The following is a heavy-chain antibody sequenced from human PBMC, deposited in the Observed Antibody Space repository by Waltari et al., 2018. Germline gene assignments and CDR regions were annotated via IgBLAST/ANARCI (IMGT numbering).Heavy chain of an antibody. CDR2: INAGNGNT. Sequence: QVQLVQYGAEVKKPGASVKVSCKASGYTFTSYAMHWVRKAPGQRLELMGWINAGNGNTKYSQKFQGRVTITRDTSASTAYMELSSLRSEDTAVYYCARGDANTHYYYYGMDVWGQGTTVTVSS. V-gene: IGHV1-3*01. CDR3: ARGDANTHYYYYGMDV. D-gene: IGHD2-2*02. CDR1: GYTFTSYA. J-gene: IGHJ6*02.